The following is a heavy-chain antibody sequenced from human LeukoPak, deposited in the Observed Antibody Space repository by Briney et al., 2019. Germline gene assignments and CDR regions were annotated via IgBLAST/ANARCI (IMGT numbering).Heavy chain of an antibody. CDR3: AREVPTTSYDILTGYYDPNFDY. CDR1: AYTFTSYG. Sequence: ASAKVSCKASAYTFTSYGISWVRQAPGQGLEWRGWISTYNGNTNYAQKLQGRVTMTTDTSTGTAYMELRSLRSDDTGVYYCAREVPTTSYDILTGYYDPNFDYWGQGTLVTVSS. CDR2: ISTYNGNT. V-gene: IGHV1-18*01. D-gene: IGHD3-9*01. J-gene: IGHJ4*02.